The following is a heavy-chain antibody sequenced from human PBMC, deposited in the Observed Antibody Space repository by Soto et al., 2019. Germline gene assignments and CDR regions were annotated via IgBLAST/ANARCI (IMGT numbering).Heavy chain of an antibody. Sequence: GESLKISCKSSGYSFTNYWIAWVRQMPGKGLEWVGFIYPDDSDTTYSPSFQGQVTISADWSISTAYLQWGSLKASDTAIYYCARQRLWGTSGYYYFENWGQGTLVTVSS. CDR3: ARQRLWGTSGYYYFEN. J-gene: IGHJ4*02. CDR1: GYSFTNYW. V-gene: IGHV5-51*01. CDR2: IYPDDSDT. D-gene: IGHD3-22*01.